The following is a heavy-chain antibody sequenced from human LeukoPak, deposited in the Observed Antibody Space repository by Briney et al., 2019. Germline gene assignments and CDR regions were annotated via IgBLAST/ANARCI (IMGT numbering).Heavy chain of an antibody. Sequence: ASVKVSCKVSGYTLTELSMHWVRQAPGKGLEWMGGFDPEDGETIYAQKFQGRVTMTGDTSTDTAYMELSSLRSEDTAVYYCARGEQWLRLSDYWGQGTLVTVSS. CDR3: ARGEQWLRLSDY. CDR1: GYTLTELS. D-gene: IGHD5-12*01. V-gene: IGHV1-24*01. J-gene: IGHJ4*02. CDR2: FDPEDGET.